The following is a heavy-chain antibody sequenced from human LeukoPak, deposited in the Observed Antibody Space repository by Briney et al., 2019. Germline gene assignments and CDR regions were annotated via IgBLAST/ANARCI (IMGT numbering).Heavy chain of an antibody. CDR3: ATSRWELLRGNWFDP. J-gene: IGHJ5*02. D-gene: IGHD1-26*01. Sequence: ASVKVSCKASGGTFSSYAISWVRQAPGKGLEWMGGFDPEDGETIYAQKFQGRVTMTEDTSTDTAYMELSSLRSEDTAVYYCATSRWELLRGNWFDPWGQGTLVTVSS. CDR2: FDPEDGET. V-gene: IGHV1-24*01. CDR1: GGTFSSYA.